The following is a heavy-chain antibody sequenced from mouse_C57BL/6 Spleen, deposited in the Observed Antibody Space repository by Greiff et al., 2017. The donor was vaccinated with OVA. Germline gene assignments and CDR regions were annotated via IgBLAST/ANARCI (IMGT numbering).Heavy chain of an antibody. CDR2: IYPGGGST. CDR3: AREDFTTVVGWYFDV. D-gene: IGHD1-1*01. Sequence: QVQLQQSGAELVRPGTSVKMSCKASGYTFTNYWIGWAKQRPGHGLEWIGDIYPGGGSTNYNEKFKGKATLDADKSSSTAYRQLTGLTAEDSAIYDSAREDFTTVVGWYFDVWGTGTTVTVAS. J-gene: IGHJ1*03. CDR1: GYTFTNYW. V-gene: IGHV1-63*01.